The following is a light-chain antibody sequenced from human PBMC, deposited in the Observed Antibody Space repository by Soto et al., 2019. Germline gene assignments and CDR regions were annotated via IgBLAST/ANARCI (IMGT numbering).Light chain of an antibody. CDR3: RSQTSGSTRV. Sequence: QSALTQPASVSGSPGQSIAISCTGTSSDVGGYDYVSWYQQHPDKAPKLMIYEVTNRPSGVSDRFSGSKSGNTASLTISGLRAEDEADYYCRSQTSGSTRVFGTGTKLTVL. CDR1: SSDVGGYDY. V-gene: IGLV2-14*01. J-gene: IGLJ1*01. CDR2: EVT.